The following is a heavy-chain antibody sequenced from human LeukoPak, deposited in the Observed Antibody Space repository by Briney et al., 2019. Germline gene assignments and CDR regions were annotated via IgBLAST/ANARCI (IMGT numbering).Heavy chain of an antibody. J-gene: IGHJ5*01. CDR1: GGSISGYY. CDR2: IYFGGIT. D-gene: IGHD1-14*01. V-gene: IGHV4-59*08. Sequence: SETLSLTCTVSGGSISGYYWSWIRQPPGKGLEWIGDIYFGGITYYKTSPKSRVTISLHASTNQFSLNLTSVTAADTAEYFCARRTAKWNHRSPEFDPWGQGTLVIVSS. CDR3: ARRTAKWNHRSPEFDP.